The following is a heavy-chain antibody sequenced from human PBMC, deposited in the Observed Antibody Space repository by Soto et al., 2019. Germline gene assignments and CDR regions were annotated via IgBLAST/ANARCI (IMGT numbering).Heavy chain of an antibody. D-gene: IGHD6-19*01. V-gene: IGHV3-7*03. CDR2: IKQDGSEK. J-gene: IGHJ4*02. Sequence: RGSLLLGCAYAVFTFSIYWMNTVRQAPGKGLDWVDNIKQDGSEKYYVDSVKGRFTISRDNGKNSLYLQMNSLRAEDTSVYYCARDSPRSGWYGVDYWGQGTMVTVSS. CDR3: ARDSPRSGWYGVDY. CDR1: VFTFSIYW.